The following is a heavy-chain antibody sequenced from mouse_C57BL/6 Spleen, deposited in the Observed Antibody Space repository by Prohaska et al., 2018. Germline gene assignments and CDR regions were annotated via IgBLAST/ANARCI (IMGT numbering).Heavy chain of an antibody. CDR1: GYTFTDYN. V-gene: IGHV1-18*01. Sequence: EVQLQQSGPELVKPGASVKIPCKASGYTFTDYNMDWVKQSHGKSLEWIGDINPNNGGTIYNQKFKGKATLTVDKSSSTAYMERRSRTSEDTAVYYCARSTTVVARGGYAMDYWGQGTSVTVSS. D-gene: IGHD1-1*01. J-gene: IGHJ4*01. CDR2: INPNNGGT. CDR3: ARSTTVVARGGYAMDY.